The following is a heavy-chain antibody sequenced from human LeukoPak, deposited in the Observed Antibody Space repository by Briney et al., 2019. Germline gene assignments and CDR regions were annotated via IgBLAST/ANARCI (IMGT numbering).Heavy chain of an antibody. CDR3: ARSSPGIAVAGTSKFDY. CDR2: IIPIFGTA. CDR1: GGTFSSYA. Sequence: GASVKVSCKASGGTFSSYAISWVRQAPGQGLEWMGGIIPIFGTANYAQKFQGRVTITADESTSTAYMELSSLRSEDTAVYYCARSSPGIAVAGTSKFDYWGQGTLVTVSS. D-gene: IGHD6-19*01. J-gene: IGHJ4*02. V-gene: IGHV1-69*13.